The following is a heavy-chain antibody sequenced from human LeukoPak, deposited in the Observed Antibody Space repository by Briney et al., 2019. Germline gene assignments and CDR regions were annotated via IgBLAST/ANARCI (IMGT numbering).Heavy chain of an antibody. J-gene: IGHJ6*02. D-gene: IGHD6-19*01. Sequence: SETLSLTCAVYGGSFSGYYWSWIRRPPGKGLEWIGEINHSGSTNYNPSLKSRVTISVDTSKNQFSLKLSSVSAADTAVYYCARHQGGWFRDYYYGMDVWGQGTTVTVSS. CDR3: ARHQGGWFRDYYYGMDV. CDR1: GGSFSGYY. V-gene: IGHV4-34*01. CDR2: INHSGST.